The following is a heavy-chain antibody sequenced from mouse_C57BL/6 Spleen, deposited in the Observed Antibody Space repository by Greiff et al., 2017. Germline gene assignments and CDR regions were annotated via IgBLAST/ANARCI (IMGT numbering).Heavy chain of an antibody. CDR2: IYPGDGDT. Sequence: VQLQQSGPELVKPGASVKISCKASGYAFSSSWMNWVKQRPGQGLEWIGRIYPGDGDTNYNGKFKGKATLTADKSSSTAYIQLSSLTSEDSAVYFCARSIYYGTLFDYWGQGTTLTVSS. J-gene: IGHJ2*01. D-gene: IGHD2-1*01. CDR3: ARSIYYGTLFDY. V-gene: IGHV1-82*01. CDR1: GYAFSSSW.